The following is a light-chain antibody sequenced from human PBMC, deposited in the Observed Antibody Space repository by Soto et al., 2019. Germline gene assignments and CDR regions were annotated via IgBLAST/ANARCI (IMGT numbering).Light chain of an antibody. J-gene: IGKJ4*01. V-gene: IGKV1D-12*01. CDR3: QQVDRFPLT. CDR1: QDISRW. Sequence: DIQMTQSPSSVSASVGDRITITCRASQDISRWLAWYQQKPGRAPNLLIYTASTLESGVPSRFSGSVAGTDFTLTISNLQPEDFATYYCQQVDRFPLTFGGGTKVEIK. CDR2: TAS.